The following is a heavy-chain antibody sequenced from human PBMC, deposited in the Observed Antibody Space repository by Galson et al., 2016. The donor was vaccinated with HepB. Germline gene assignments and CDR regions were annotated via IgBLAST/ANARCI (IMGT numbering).Heavy chain of an antibody. J-gene: IGHJ4*02. CDR1: GYTFTTSG. V-gene: IGHV1-18*01. D-gene: IGHD2/OR15-2a*01. CDR2: ISTYSGNT. CDR3: ARDVQYCFDS. Sequence: SVKVSCKASGYTFTTSGISWVRQAPGQGLEWMGWISTYSGNTKYAQKFQGGLTLTTDSSTTTAYMELRSLRFDDTALHYCARDVQYCFDSWGQGTLVTVSS.